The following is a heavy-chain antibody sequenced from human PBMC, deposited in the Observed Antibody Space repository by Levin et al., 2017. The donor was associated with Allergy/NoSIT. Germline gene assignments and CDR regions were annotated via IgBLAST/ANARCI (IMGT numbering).Heavy chain of an antibody. D-gene: IGHD6-13*01. CDR2: INPNSGGT. Sequence: GESLKISCKASGYTFTGYYMHWVRQAPGQGLEWMGWINPNSGGTNYAQKFQGRVTMTRDTSISTAYMELIRLRSDDTAVYYCAREFKAAAARGGWFDPWGQGTLVTVSS. CDR1: GYTFTGYY. V-gene: IGHV1-2*02. CDR3: AREFKAAAARGGWFDP. J-gene: IGHJ5*02.